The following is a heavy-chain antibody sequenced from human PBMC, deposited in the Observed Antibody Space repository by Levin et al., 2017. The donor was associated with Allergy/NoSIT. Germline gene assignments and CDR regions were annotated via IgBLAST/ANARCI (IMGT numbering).Heavy chain of an antibody. J-gene: IGHJ6*02. CDR3: AKDRAENCESCGQTVSYFYFSGMDV. V-gene: IGHV3-30*18. CDR2: ISYDGTNK. Sequence: SGGSLRLSCAGSGINLSTYGMHWVRQAPGKGLEWVAVISYDGTNKYYVDSVRGRFTISRDNAKNTLYLQMNSLIPEDTAVYYCAKDRAENCESCGQTVSYFYFSGMDVWGQGTTVTVSS. D-gene: IGHD3-22*01. CDR1: GINLSTYG.